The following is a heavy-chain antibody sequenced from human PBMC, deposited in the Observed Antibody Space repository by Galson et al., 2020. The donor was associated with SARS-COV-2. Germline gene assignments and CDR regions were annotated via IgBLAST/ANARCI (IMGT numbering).Heavy chain of an antibody. J-gene: IGHJ5*02. CDR2: IIPIFGTA. D-gene: IGHD6-19*01. V-gene: IGHV1-69*13. CDR3: ARGGAVAGPLSGTNWFDP. CDR1: GGTFSSYA. Sequence: SVKVSCKASGGTFSSYAISWVRQAPGQGLEWMGGIIPIFGTANYAQKFQGRVTITADESTSTAYMELSSLRSEDTAVYYCARGGAVAGPLSGTNWFDPWGQGTLVTVSS.